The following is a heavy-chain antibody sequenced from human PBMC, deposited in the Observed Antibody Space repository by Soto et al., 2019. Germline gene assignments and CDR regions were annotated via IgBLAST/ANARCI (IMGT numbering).Heavy chain of an antibody. J-gene: IGHJ4*02. D-gene: IGHD3-16*01. V-gene: IGHV1-3*01. CDR2: INAGNGNT. CDR1: GYTFTSYA. CDR3: ARGDFLTYDDY. Sequence: QVQLVQSGAEVKKPGASVKVSCKAPGYTFTSYAMHWVRQAPGQRLEWMGWINAGNGNTKYSQKFQGRVTITRDTSASTAYMELSSLRSEDTAVYYCARGDFLTYDDYWGQGTLVTVSS.